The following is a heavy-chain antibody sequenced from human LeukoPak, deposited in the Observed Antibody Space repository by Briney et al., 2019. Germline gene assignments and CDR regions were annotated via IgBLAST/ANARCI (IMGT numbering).Heavy chain of an antibody. V-gene: IGHV1-18*01. Sequence: ASVKVSCKASGGTFSSYAISWVRQAPGQGLEWMGWISAYNGNTNYAQKLQGRVTMTTDTSTSTAYMELRSLRSDDTAVYYCARGSLGPYDFWSGYQEPPSSTPFQHWGQGTLVTVSS. CDR1: GGTFSSYA. CDR2: ISAYNGNT. D-gene: IGHD3-3*01. CDR3: ARGSLGPYDFWSGYQEPPSSTPFQH. J-gene: IGHJ1*01.